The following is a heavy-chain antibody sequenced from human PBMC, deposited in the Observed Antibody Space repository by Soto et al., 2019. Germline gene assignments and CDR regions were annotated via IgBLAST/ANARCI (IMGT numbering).Heavy chain of an antibody. Sequence: EVQLLESGGALVQPGESLRLSCAASGFTFNKYWMTWARQAPGKGLELVANIKEDGSDKYYVDSVKGRFTVYRDNAKDFLYLQMNILRDEDTAVYYCARGRSTDYWGQGTLVIVSS. J-gene: IGHJ4*02. CDR1: GFTFNKYW. V-gene: IGHV3-7*01. CDR2: IKEDGSDK. CDR3: ARGRSTDY.